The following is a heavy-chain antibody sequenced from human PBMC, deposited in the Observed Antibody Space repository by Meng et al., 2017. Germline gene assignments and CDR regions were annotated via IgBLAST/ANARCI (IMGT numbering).Heavy chain of an antibody. D-gene: IGHD1-14*01. CDR1: GYSSTSYW. V-gene: IGHV5-51*01. CDR2: IYPGDSDT. Sequence: GGSLRPSCKGSGYSSTSYWIGWVRQMPGKGLEWMGIIYPGDSDTGYSPFFQGQVTISADKSISTAYLQWSSLKASDTAMYCCARLSNVNLHTHNYYGMDVWGQGTTVTVSS. CDR3: ARLSNVNLHTHNYYGMDV. J-gene: IGHJ6*02.